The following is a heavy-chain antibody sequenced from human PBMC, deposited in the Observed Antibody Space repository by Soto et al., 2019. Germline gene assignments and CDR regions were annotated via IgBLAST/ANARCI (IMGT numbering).Heavy chain of an antibody. J-gene: IGHJ6*02. CDR1: GGSFSGYY. Sequence: SETLSLTCAVYGGSFSGYYWSWIRQPPGKGLEWIGEINHSGSTNYNPSLKSRVTISVDTSKNQFSLKLSSVTAADTAVYYCARDDGPRVRGVIRVKYYYYGMDVWGQGTTVTVSS. V-gene: IGHV4-34*01. CDR3: ARDDGPRVRGVIRVKYYYYGMDV. CDR2: INHSGST. D-gene: IGHD3-10*01.